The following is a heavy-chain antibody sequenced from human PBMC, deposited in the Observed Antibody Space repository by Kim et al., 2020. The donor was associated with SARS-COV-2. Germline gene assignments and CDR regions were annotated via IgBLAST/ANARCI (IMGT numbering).Heavy chain of an antibody. CDR2: ISAYNGNT. Sequence: ASVKVSCKASGYTFTSYGISWVRQAPGQGLEWMGWISAYNGNTNYAQKLQGRVTMTTDTSTSTAYMELRSLRSDDTAVYYCARGQITIFGVVTYGMDVWAKGPRSPSP. D-gene: IGHD3-3*01. J-gene: IGHJ6*02. CDR1: GYTFTSYG. CDR3: ARGQITIFGVVTYGMDV. V-gene: IGHV1-18*01.